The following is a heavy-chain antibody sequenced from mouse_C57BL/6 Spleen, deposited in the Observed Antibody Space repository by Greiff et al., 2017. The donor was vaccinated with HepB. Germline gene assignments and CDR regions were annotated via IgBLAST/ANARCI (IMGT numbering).Heavy chain of an antibody. J-gene: IGHJ3*01. V-gene: IGHV1-50*01. D-gene: IGHD3-2*02. CDR1: GYTFTSYW. CDR2: IDPSDSYT. CDR3: ALDSSGYRGFAY. Sequence: QVQLQQPGAELVKPGASVKLSCKASGYTFTSYWMQWVKQRPGQGLEWIGEIDPSDSYTNYNQKFKGKATLTVDTSSSTAYMQLSSLTSEDAAVYYCALDSSGYRGFAYWGQGTLVTVSA.